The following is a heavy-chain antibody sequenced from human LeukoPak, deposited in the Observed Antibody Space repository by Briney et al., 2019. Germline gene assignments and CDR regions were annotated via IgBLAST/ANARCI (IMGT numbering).Heavy chain of an antibody. Sequence: PGGSLRLSCVASGFTFDDYGMSWVRQAPGKGLEWVSGINWNGGSTGYADSVKGRFTISRDNAKNSLYLQMNSLRAEDTAVYYCAKDYDAVWGGTDYWGQGILVTVSS. J-gene: IGHJ4*02. CDR1: GFTFDDYG. CDR3: AKDYDAVWGGTDY. CDR2: INWNGGST. D-gene: IGHD3-16*01. V-gene: IGHV3-20*04.